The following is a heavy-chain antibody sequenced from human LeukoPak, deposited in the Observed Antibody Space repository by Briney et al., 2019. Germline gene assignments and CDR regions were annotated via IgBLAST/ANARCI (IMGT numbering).Heavy chain of an antibody. CDR2: IRSNSDGGTI. Sequence: TGGSLRLSCAPSGFTFSNAWMNWVRQAPGKGLEWVGRIRSNSDGGTIDYAAPVKGRFALSRDDSKNTLYLQMNSLQTEDTAVYYCATDFYDTTWGQGTLVTVSS. J-gene: IGHJ5*02. CDR1: GFTFSNAW. D-gene: IGHD3-22*01. CDR3: ATDFYDTT. V-gene: IGHV3-15*07.